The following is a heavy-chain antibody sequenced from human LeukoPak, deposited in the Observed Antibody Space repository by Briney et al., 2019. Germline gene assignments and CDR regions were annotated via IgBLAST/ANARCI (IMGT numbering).Heavy chain of an antibody. D-gene: IGHD3-3*01. CDR3: ARDYGTPYYDFWSGYNNWFDP. J-gene: IGHJ5*02. Sequence: GGSLRLSCAASGFTFTSYSMNWVRQAPGKGLEWVSSISSSGNYIYYADSVKGRFTISRDNAKNSLYLQMNSLRAEDTAVYYCARDYGTPYYDFWSGYNNWFDPWGQGTLVTVSS. CDR2: ISSSGNYI. V-gene: IGHV3-21*01. CDR1: GFTFTSYS.